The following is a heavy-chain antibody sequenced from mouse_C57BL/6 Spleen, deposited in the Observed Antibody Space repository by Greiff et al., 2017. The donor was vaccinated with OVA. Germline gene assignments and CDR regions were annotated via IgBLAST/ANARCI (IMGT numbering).Heavy chain of an antibody. J-gene: IGHJ2*01. D-gene: IGHD1-1*01. CDR3: ARGITTVVARQYYFDY. V-gene: IGHV1-55*01. Sequence: QVQLQQPGAELVKPGASVKMSCKASGYTFTSYWITWVKQRPGQGLEWIGDIYPGSGSTNYNEKFKSKATLTVDTSSSTAYMQLSSLTSEDSAVYYGARGITTVVARQYYFDYWGQGTTLTVSS. CDR2: IYPGSGST. CDR1: GYTFTSYW.